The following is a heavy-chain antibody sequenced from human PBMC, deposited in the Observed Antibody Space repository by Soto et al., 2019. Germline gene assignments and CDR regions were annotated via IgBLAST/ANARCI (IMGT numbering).Heavy chain of an antibody. D-gene: IGHD2-8*02. J-gene: IGHJ4*02. CDR3: ARDKITGLFDY. V-gene: IGHV4-34*01. Sequence: QVQLQQWGAGLLKPSETLSLTCAVYGGSFSGYYWTWIRQPPGTGLEWIGEINHSGSTNYNPSPKXRVTLSVDTSKNQFSLKLTSVTAADTAVYYCARDKITGLFDYWGQGTLVTVSS. CDR2: INHSGST. CDR1: GGSFSGYY.